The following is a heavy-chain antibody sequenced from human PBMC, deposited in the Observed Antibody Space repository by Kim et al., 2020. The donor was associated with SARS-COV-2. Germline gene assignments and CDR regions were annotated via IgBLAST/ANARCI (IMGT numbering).Heavy chain of an antibody. D-gene: IGHD3-3*01. CDR2: INHSGST. J-gene: IGHJ4*01. Sequence: SETLSLTCAVYGGSFSGYYWSWIRQPPGKGLEWIGEINHSGSTNYNPSLKSRVTISVDTSKNQFSLKLSSVTAADTAVYYCARTRRRSGYRPVYFDYWG. V-gene: IGHV4-34*01. CDR1: GGSFSGYY. CDR3: ARTRRRSGYRPVYFDY.